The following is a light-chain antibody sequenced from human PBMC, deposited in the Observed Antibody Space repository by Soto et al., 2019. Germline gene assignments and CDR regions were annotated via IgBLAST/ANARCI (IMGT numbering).Light chain of an antibody. CDR2: SAS. Sequence: DIHMTQSPSSLSASVGDRVTITCRASQSIGNNLNWYQQKPGKAPKLLIYSASTLQSGVPSRISGSGSGTDFTLTIGSLQPEDFATYYCQQSYTTPFTFGGGTKVEI. CDR1: QSIGNN. V-gene: IGKV1-39*01. J-gene: IGKJ4*01. CDR3: QQSYTTPFT.